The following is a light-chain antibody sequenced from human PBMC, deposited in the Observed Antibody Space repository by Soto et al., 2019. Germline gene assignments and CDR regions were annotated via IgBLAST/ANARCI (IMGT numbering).Light chain of an antibody. CDR1: QTISSW. V-gene: IGKV1-5*03. CDR2: KAS. Sequence: DIKMTQSPSTLSGDVGDRVTITCRASQTISSWLAWYQQKPGKAPKLLIYKASTLKSGVPSRFSGSGSGTEFTLTISSLQPDDFATYYCQHYNSYSEAFGQGTKVELK. J-gene: IGKJ1*01. CDR3: QHYNSYSEA.